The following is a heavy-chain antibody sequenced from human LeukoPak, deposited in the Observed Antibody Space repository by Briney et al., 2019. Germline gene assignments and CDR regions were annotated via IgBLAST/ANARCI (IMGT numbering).Heavy chain of an antibody. Sequence: ASVKVSCKAPGGTFTGYCMHWVRQAPGQGLEWMGWINPNSGGTNYAQKFQGRVTMTRDTSISTAYMELSRLRSDDTAVYYCARDGMDTAINWGQGTLVTVSS. J-gene: IGHJ4*02. CDR3: ARDGMDTAIN. V-gene: IGHV1-2*02. CDR2: INPNSGGT. CDR1: GGTFTGYC. D-gene: IGHD5-18*01.